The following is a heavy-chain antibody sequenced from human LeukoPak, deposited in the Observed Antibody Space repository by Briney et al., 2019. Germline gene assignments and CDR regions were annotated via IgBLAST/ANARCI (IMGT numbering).Heavy chain of an antibody. J-gene: IGHJ4*02. CDR2: ISSSGSTI. CDR3: AREAIAAAGTGAFDY. D-gene: IGHD6-13*01. CDR1: GFTFSSYE. V-gene: IGHV3-48*03. Sequence: GSLRLSCAASGFTFSSYEMNWVRQAPGKGLEWVSYISSSGSTIYYADSVKGRFTISRDNAKNSLYLQMNSLRAEDTALYYCAREAIAAAGTGAFDYWGQGTLVTVSS.